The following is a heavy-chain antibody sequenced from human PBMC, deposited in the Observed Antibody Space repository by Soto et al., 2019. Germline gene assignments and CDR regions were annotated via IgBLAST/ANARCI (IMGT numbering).Heavy chain of an antibody. V-gene: IGHV4-30-4*01. Sequence: SETLSLTCTVSGDSTRSGNHYWSWIRQPPGKGLEWIGYIYYSGSTYYSPSLKSRVTISVDTSKNQFSLKLNSVTAADTAVYYCARVDILTVYGCVDVWGQGTTVTVSS. CDR3: ARVDILTVYGCVDV. J-gene: IGHJ6*02. CDR1: GDSTRSGNHY. D-gene: IGHD3-9*01. CDR2: IYYSGST.